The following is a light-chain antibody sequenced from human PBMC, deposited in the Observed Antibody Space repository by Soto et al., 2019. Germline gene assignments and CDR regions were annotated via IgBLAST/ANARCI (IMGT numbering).Light chain of an antibody. CDR3: SSYTSSSTYV. J-gene: IGLJ1*01. CDR1: SNDVGGYNY. CDR2: DVS. Sequence: QSALTQPASVSGSPGQSITISCTGTSNDVGGYNYVSWYQQHPGKAPKLMIYDVSNRPSGVSNRFSGSKSGNTASLTISGLQAEDEADYYCSSYTSSSTYVFGTGTMLTVL. V-gene: IGLV2-14*01.